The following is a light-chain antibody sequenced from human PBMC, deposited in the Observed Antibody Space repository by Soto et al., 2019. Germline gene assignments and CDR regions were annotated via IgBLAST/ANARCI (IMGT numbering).Light chain of an antibody. J-gene: IGKJ4*01. CDR1: QSVGSN. CDR3: QQYNNWPPST. Sequence: EIVMTQSPATLSVSPGERATLSCRASQSVGSNLAWYQQKPGQAPRLLIYDASTRATGVPARFSGSGSGTDFTLTISSLQSEDFAVYYCQQYNNWPPSTFGGGTKVDIK. CDR2: DAS. V-gene: IGKV3-15*01.